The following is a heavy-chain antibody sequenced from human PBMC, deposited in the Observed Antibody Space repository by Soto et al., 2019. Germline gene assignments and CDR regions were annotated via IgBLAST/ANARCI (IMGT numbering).Heavy chain of an antibody. CDR2: INPSGGST. D-gene: IGHD5-12*01. CDR1: GYTFTSYY. V-gene: IGHV1-46*01. Sequence: GASVKVSCKASGYTFTSYYMHWVRQAPGQGLEWMGIINPSGGSTSYAQKFQGRVTMTRDTSTSTVYMELSSLRSEDTAVYYCARDMRTAEGWDSGYDWNYNYYGMDVWGQGTTVTVSS. CDR3: ARDMRTAEGWDSGYDWNYNYYGMDV. J-gene: IGHJ6*02.